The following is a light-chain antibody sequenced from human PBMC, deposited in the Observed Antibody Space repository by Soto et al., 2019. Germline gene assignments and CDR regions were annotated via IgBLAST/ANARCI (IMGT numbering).Light chain of an antibody. Sequence: DIQMTQSPSTLSAPVGDRVTITCRARQSISNWLAWYQQKPGQAPKLLIYKASTLRSGVPSRFSGSGSGTEFTLTISRLQPDDFATYYCQHYNSYSEAFGQGTKVDI. CDR2: KAS. V-gene: IGKV1-5*03. CDR3: QHYNSYSEA. J-gene: IGKJ1*01. CDR1: QSISNW.